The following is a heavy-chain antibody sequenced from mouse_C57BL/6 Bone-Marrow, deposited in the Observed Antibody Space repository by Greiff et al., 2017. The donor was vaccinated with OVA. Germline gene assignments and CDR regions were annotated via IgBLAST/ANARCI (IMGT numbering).Heavy chain of an antibody. CDR3: ARDGSIRGPIWYFDV. J-gene: IGHJ1*03. CDR2: INYDGSST. Sequence: EVQLVESEGGLVQPGSSMKLSCTASGFTFSDYYMAWVRQVPEKGLEWVANINYDGSSTYYLDSLKSRFIISRDNAKNILYLQMSSLKSEDTATYYCARDGSIRGPIWYFDVWGTGTTVTVSS. D-gene: IGHD3-1*01. V-gene: IGHV5-16*01. CDR1: GFTFSDYY.